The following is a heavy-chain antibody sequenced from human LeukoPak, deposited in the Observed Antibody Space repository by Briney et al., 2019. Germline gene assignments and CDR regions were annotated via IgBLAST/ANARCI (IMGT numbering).Heavy chain of an antibody. Sequence: GGSLRLSCAASGFPLSSYSINWVRQAPGKGLEWVSYINIDSITVNYADSVKGRVTISRDNAKNSLYLQMNSLRAEDTAVYYCARDHWPEIQYYYMDVWGKGTTVAVSS. CDR1: GFPLSSYS. CDR3: ARDHWPEIQYYYMDV. D-gene: IGHD1-1*01. V-gene: IGHV3-48*01. J-gene: IGHJ6*03. CDR2: INIDSITV.